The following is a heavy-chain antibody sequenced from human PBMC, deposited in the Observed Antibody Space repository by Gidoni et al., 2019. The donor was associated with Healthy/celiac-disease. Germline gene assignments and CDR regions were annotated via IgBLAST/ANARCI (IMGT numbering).Heavy chain of an antibody. CDR3: AKDLEDYYDSSGYYY. Sequence: EVQLLESGGGLVQPGGSLRLSCAASGFTFGSYAMSWVRQAPGKGLEWVSAISGSGGSTYYADSVKGRFTISRDNSKNTLYLQMNSLRAEDTAVYYCAKDLEDYYDSSGYYYWGQGTLVTVSS. J-gene: IGHJ4*02. CDR2: ISGSGGST. V-gene: IGHV3-23*01. D-gene: IGHD3-22*01. CDR1: GFTFGSYA.